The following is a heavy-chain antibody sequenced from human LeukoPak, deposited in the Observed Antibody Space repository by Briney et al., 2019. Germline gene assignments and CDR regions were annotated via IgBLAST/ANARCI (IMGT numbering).Heavy chain of an antibody. Sequence: PGGSLRLSCAASGFIFSDYYMGWVRQAPGKGLEWVSYISNKGSSSTTYYAGSVKGRFTISRDDAQNSLYLQMNSLRADDTAVYYCAKDILAAGLFFDYWGQGTLVTVSS. J-gene: IGHJ4*02. V-gene: IGHV3-11*01. CDR1: GFIFSDYY. CDR3: AKDILAAGLFFDY. CDR2: ISNKGSSSTT. D-gene: IGHD6-13*01.